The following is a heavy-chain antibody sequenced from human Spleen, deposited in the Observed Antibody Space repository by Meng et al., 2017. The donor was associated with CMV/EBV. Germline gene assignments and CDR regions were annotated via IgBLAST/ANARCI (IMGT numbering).Heavy chain of an antibody. J-gene: IGHJ4*02. CDR2: IWYDGTNK. CDR3: AKVGSSTRLERD. CDR1: GFIFSNNG. V-gene: IGHV3-33*06. D-gene: IGHD1-1*01. Sequence: GESLKISCAASGFIFSNNGMHWVRQAPGKGLEWVASIWYDGTNKYYVESVRGRFTISRDNSKNTLYLQMNSLRADDTAVYYCAKVGSSTRLERDWGQGTLVTVS.